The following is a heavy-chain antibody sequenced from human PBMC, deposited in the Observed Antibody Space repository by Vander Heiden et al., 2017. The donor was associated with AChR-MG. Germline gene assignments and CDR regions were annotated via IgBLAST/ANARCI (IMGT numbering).Heavy chain of an antibody. CDR2: INHSGST. D-gene: IGHD2-2*01. Sequence: QVQLQQWGAGLLKPSETLSITCAVYGGSFSGYYWSWIRQPPGKGLEWIGEINHSGSTNYNPSLKSRVTISVDTSKNQFSLKLSSVTAADTAVYYCARETRVYVYYYMDVWGKGTTVTVSS. J-gene: IGHJ6*03. CDR3: ARETRVYVYYYMDV. CDR1: GGSFSGYY. V-gene: IGHV4-34*01.